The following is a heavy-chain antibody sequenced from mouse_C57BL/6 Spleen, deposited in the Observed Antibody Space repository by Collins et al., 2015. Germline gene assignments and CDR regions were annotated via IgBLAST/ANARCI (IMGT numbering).Heavy chain of an antibody. J-gene: IGHJ2*01. D-gene: IGHD1-1*01. CDR3: TRGIYGFDY. Sequence: QVQLQQSGAELVRPGASVTLSCKASGYTFTDYEMHWVKQTPVHGLEWIGAIDPETGGTAYNQKFKGKATLTADKSSSTAYMELRSLTSEDSAVYYCTRGIYGFDYWGQGTTLTVSS. CDR2: IDPETGGT. CDR1: GYTFTDYE. V-gene: IGHV1-15*01.